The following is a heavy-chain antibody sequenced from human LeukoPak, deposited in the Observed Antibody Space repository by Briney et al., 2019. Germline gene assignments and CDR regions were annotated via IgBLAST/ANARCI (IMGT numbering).Heavy chain of an antibody. V-gene: IGHV3-48*01. Sequence: GGSLRLSCAASGFTFSTYIMNWVRQAPGKGLEWVSYISSSSSTIYYADSVKGRFTISRDNAKNSLYLQMNSLRAEDTAVYYCSRALRYYYDTSGSKPQRPLDYWGQGTLVTVSS. J-gene: IGHJ4*02. D-gene: IGHD3-22*01. CDR2: ISSSSSTI. CDR1: GFTFSTYI. CDR3: SRALRYYYDTSGSKPQRPLDY.